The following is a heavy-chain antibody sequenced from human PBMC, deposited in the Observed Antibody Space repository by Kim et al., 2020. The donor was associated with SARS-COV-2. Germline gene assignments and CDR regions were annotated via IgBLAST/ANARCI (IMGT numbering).Heavy chain of an antibody. CDR3: AKVMDYYDGRGGAFDI. Sequence: GGSLRLSCVASGFTFSSYAMSWVRQAPGKGLEWVSVIYSGGSSTYYADSVKGRFTISRDNSKNTLYLQMNSLRAEDTAVYYCAKVMDYYDGRGGAFDIWGQGTMVTVSS. V-gene: IGHV3-23*03. CDR1: GFTFSSYA. CDR2: IYSGGSST. J-gene: IGHJ3*02. D-gene: IGHD3-22*01.